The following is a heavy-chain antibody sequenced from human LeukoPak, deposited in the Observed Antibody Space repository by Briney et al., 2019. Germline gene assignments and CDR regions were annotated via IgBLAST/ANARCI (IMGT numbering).Heavy chain of an antibody. CDR1: GGTFSSYA. J-gene: IGHJ4*02. V-gene: IGHV1-69*05. CDR3: AREGDSYGYSXDRHX. D-gene: IGHD5-18*01. Sequence: SVKVSCKASGGTFSSYAISWVRQAPGQGLEWMGRIIPIFGTANYAQKFQGRVTITTDESTSTAYMELSSLRSEDTAVYYCAREGDSYGYSXDRHXXGQGTLVTVSS. CDR2: IIPIFGTA.